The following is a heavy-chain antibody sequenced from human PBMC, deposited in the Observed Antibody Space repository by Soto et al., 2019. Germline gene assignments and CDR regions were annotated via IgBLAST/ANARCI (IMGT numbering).Heavy chain of an antibody. V-gene: IGHV1-18*01. CDR2: TSAYNGNT. Sequence: QVQLVQSGAEVKKPGASVKVSCKASGYTFTSYGISWVRQAPGQGLEWMGWTSAYNGNTNYAQKLKGRVTMTTDTSTSTADMELRSLRSDDTAVYYCARRQWLVGGYYYGMDVWGQGTTVTVSS. CDR3: ARRQWLVGGYYYGMDV. CDR1: GYTFTSYG. J-gene: IGHJ6*02. D-gene: IGHD6-19*01.